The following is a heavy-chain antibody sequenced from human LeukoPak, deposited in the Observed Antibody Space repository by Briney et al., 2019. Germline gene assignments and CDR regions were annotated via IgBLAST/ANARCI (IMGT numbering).Heavy chain of an antibody. D-gene: IGHD5-18*01. CDR3: AKAPHLPPAMAYYFDY. CDR2: ISGSGGST. CDR1: GFTFTSYA. V-gene: IGHV3-23*01. J-gene: IGHJ4*02. Sequence: GGSLRLSCAPSGFTFTSYAMSWVRQAPGRGMEWGSAISGSGGSTYYADSVKGRFTISRDNSKITLYLQMNSLRAEDTAVYYCAKAPHLPPAMAYYFDYWGQGTLVTVSS.